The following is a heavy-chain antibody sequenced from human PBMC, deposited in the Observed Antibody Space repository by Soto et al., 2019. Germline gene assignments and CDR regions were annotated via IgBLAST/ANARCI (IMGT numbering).Heavy chain of an antibody. CDR2: IIPIFGTA. D-gene: IGHD3-9*01. J-gene: IGHJ3*02. Sequence: QVQLVQSGAEVKKPGSSVKVSCKASGGTFSSYAISWVRQAPGQGLEWMGGIIPIFGTANYAQKFQGRVTITADESTSTAYMELSSLRSEDTAVYYCARVSRARSYDILTGYYSAFDIWGQGTMVTVSS. V-gene: IGHV1-69*01. CDR3: ARVSRARSYDILTGYYSAFDI. CDR1: GGTFSSYA.